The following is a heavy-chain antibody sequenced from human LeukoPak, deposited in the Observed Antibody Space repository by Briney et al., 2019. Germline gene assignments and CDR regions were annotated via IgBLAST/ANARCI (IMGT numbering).Heavy chain of an antibody. V-gene: IGHV3-7*01. CDR2: IKQDGSEK. Sequence: GGSLRLSCAASGFTFSSYWMSWVRQAPGKGLEWVADIKQDGSEKYYVDSVKGRFTISRDNAKNSLYLQMNSLRAEDTAVYYCARSPDSTYYYYYMDVWGKGTTVTVSS. CDR1: GFTFSSYW. J-gene: IGHJ6*03. D-gene: IGHD6-13*01. CDR3: ARSPDSTYYYYYMDV.